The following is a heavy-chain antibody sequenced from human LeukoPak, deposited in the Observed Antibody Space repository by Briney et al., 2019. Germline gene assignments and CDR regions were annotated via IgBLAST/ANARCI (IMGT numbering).Heavy chain of an antibody. CDR1: GYTFTNYG. CDR3: ARSALINEGLFDY. V-gene: IGHV1-18*01. Sequence: GASVKVSCKASGYTFTNYGISWVRQAPGQGLEWMGWISVYHGNINYAQKIQGRVTMTTETSTSTAYMELRSLRSDDTAVYYCARSALINEGLFDYWGQGTLVTVSS. J-gene: IGHJ4*02. CDR2: ISVYHGNI. D-gene: IGHD3-16*01.